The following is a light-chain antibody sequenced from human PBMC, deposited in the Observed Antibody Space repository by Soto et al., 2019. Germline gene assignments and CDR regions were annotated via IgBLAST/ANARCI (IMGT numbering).Light chain of an antibody. V-gene: IGLV1-40*01. CDR1: YSNIGADYE. CDR3: CSYVGDRVHV. Sequence: QSVLTQPPSVSGAPGQRVTISCSGSYSNIGADYEVHWYQQVPGTAPKLLVSGHNNRPSGVPDRFFGSKSGTSASLTIIGLQAEDEADYYCCSYVGDRVHVFGSGTKLTVL. J-gene: IGLJ1*01. CDR2: GHN.